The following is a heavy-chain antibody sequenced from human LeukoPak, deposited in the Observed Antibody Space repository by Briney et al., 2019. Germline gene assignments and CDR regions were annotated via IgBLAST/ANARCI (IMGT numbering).Heavy chain of an antibody. J-gene: IGHJ3*02. CDR2: IIPIFGTA. CDR1: GGTFSSYA. D-gene: IGHD5-18*01. CDR3: AREKGYSYGGTDAFDI. V-gene: IGHV1-69*13. Sequence: SVKVSCKASGGTFSSYAISWVRQAPGQGLEWMGGIIPIFGTANYAQKFQGRVTITADESTSTAYMELSSLRSEDTAVYYCAREKGYSYGGTDAFDIWGQGTMVTVSS.